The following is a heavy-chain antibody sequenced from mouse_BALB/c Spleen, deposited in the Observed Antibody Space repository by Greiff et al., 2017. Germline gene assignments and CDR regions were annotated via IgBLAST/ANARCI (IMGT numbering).Heavy chain of an antibody. CDR1: GYTFTSYW. D-gene: IGHD2-2*01. CDR2: INPSTGYT. CDR3: ARDIDGYGY. Sequence: VKLQESGAELAKPGASVKMSCKASGYTFTSYWMHWVKQRPGQGLEWIGYINPSTGYTEYNQKFKDKATLTADKSSSTAYMQLSSLTSEDSAVYYCARDIDGYGYWGQGTTLTVSS. J-gene: IGHJ2*01. V-gene: IGHV1-7*01.